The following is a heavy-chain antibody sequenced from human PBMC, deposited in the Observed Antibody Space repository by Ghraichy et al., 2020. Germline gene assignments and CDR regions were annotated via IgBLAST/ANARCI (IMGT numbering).Heavy chain of an antibody. J-gene: IGHJ4*02. Sequence: ASVKVSCKASGYSFTDYYMHWVRQAPGQGLEWMGWINPNSGRTTYGQNFQGRVTMTRDTSINTGYMELSSLGADDTAVYYCAKDGSGSSPDYWGQGPLVTVSS. CDR2: INPNSGRT. V-gene: IGHV1-2*02. CDR1: GYSFTDYY. D-gene: IGHD1-26*01. CDR3: AKDGSGSSPDY.